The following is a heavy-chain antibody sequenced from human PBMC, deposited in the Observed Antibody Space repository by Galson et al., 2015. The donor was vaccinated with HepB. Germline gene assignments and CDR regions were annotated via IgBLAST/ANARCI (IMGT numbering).Heavy chain of an antibody. CDR2: IKQDGSEK. CDR1: GFTFSSYW. D-gene: IGHD4-17*01. V-gene: IGHV3-7*03. J-gene: IGHJ3*02. CDR3: ARGDYGDRGVDAFEI. Sequence: SLRLSCAASGFTFSSYWMSWVRQAPGKGLEWVANIKQDGSEKYYVDSVKGRFTISRDNAKNSLYLQMNSLRAEDTAVYYCARGDYGDRGVDAFEIWGQGTMVTVSS.